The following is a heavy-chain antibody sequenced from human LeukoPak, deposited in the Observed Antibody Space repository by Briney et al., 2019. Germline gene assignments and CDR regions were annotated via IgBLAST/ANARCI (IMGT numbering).Heavy chain of an antibody. CDR3: ARPASYGSGSSGDY. CDR1: GGTFSSYA. D-gene: IGHD3-10*01. V-gene: IGHV1-69*04. CDR2: IIPILGIA. Sequence: SVKVSCKASGGTFSSYAISWVRQAPGQGLEWMGRIIPILGIANYAQKFQGRVTITADKSTSTAYMELSSLRSEDTAVYYCARPASYGSGSSGDYWGQGTLVTVSS. J-gene: IGHJ4*02.